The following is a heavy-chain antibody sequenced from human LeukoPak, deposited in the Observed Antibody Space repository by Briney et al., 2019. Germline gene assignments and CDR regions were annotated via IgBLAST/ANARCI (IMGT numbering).Heavy chain of an antibody. J-gene: IGHJ4*02. CDR1: GYTFTGYY. Sequence: ASVKVSCKASGYTFTGYYIHWVRQAPGQGLEWMGRINPNSGGTYYAQKFQGRVTMIRDTSISTAYMELSRLRSDDTAVYYCARARGYSYGIDYWGQGTLVPVSS. CDR3: ARARGYSYGIDY. D-gene: IGHD5-18*01. CDR2: INPNSGGT. V-gene: IGHV1-2*06.